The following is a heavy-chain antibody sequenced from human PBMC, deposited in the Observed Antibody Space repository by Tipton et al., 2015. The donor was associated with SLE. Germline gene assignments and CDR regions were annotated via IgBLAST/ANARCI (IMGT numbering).Heavy chain of an antibody. J-gene: IGHJ5*02. CDR3: ARDPRNKGFDP. D-gene: IGHD1/OR15-1a*01. CDR1: GFAFSSYW. Sequence: SLRLSCAASGFAFSSYWMTWVRQAPGKGLEWVANIKQGGSEKNYVGSVKGRFTISRDNAKNSLYLQMNSLRAEDTAVYYCARDPRNKGFDPWGQGTLVTVSS. V-gene: IGHV3-7*01. CDR2: IKQGGSEK.